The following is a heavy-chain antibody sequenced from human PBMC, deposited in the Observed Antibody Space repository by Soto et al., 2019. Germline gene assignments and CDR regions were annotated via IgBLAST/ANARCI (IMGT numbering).Heavy chain of an antibody. CDR1: GGRFSSYA. V-gene: IGHV1-69*13. D-gene: IGHD2-15*01. CDR3: ASVETQRYYYGMDV. J-gene: IGHJ6*02. CDR2: IIPIFGTA. Sequence: VKLSCKACGGRFSSYAISWVRQAPGQGLEWMGGIIPIFGTADYAQKFQGRVTITADESTSTAYMELSTLRSEDTAVYYCASVETQRYYYGMDVWGQGTTVTVSS.